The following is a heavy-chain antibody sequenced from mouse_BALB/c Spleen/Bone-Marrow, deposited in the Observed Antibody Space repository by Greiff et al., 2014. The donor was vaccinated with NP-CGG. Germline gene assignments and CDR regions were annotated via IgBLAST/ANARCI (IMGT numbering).Heavy chain of an antibody. J-gene: IGHJ2*01. V-gene: IGHV1-84*02. CDR3: ARSPYYGNYDDY. CDR2: IYPGSGNT. D-gene: IGHD2-10*01. CDR1: GYTFTDYY. Sequence: VQRVESGPELVKPGASVKISCKASGYTFTDYYINWVKQKPGQGLEWIGWIYPGSGNTKYNEKFKSKATLTVDTSSSTAYMQLSSLTSEDTAVYFCARSPYYGNYDDYWGQGTTLTVSS.